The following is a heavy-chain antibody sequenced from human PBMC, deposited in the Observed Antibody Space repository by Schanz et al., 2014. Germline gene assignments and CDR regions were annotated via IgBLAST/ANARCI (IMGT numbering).Heavy chain of an antibody. CDR2: IYSGDNT. D-gene: IGHD1-7*01. CDR3: ASLIGTTSAHFYGMDV. CDR1: GFTFSSYA. Sequence: EVQLLESGGGLVQPGGSLRLSCAASGFTFSSYAMSWVRQAPGKGLEWVSVIYSGDNTYYADSVKGRFTISRDNSKNTVYLQMNSLRAEDTAVYFCASLIGTTSAHFYGMDVWGQGTTVTVSS. V-gene: IGHV3-23*01. J-gene: IGHJ6*02.